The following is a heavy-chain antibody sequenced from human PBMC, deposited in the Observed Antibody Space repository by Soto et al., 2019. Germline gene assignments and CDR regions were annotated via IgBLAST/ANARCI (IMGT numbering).Heavy chain of an antibody. CDR2: IYYSGST. Sequence: SETLSLTCTVSGGSISSGGYYWSWIRQHPGKGLAWIGYIYYSGSTYYNPSLKSRVTISVDTSKNQFSLKLSSVTAADTAVYYCARATRVVVAANWFDPWGQGTLVTVSS. J-gene: IGHJ5*02. V-gene: IGHV4-31*03. D-gene: IGHD2-15*01. CDR3: ARATRVVVAANWFDP. CDR1: GGSISSGGYY.